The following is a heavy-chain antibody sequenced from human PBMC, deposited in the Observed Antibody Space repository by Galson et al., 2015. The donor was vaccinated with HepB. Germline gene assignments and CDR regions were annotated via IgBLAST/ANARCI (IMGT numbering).Heavy chain of an antibody. CDR1: GGSISSGGYS. J-gene: IGHJ6*02. CDR3: ARGDSQLEPYYYYYGMDV. V-gene: IGHV4-30-2*01. CDR2: IYHSGST. Sequence: LTCAVSGGSISSGGYSWSWIRQPPGKGLEWIGYIYHSGSTYYNPSLKSRVTISVDRSKNQFSLKLSSVTAADTAVYYCARGDSQLEPYYYYYGMDVWGQGTTVTVSS. D-gene: IGHD1-1*01.